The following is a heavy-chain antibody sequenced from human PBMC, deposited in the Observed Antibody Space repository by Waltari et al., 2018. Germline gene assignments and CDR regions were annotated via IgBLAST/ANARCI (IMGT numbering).Heavy chain of an antibody. CDR2: IHYSGRT. J-gene: IGHJ4*02. CDR1: GGSIGTNNR. D-gene: IGHD2-8*01. Sequence: QVQLQESGPELGKPSGTLSLTCSVRGGSIGTNNRCSWVRQFPRQGLEWIGEIHYSGRTSHNPSLRDRFPSSVDKSKDQFSLNLNSVTAADTAVYYCTKNGHFCLDVWGQGALVTVSS. CDR3: TKNGHFCLDV. V-gene: IGHV4-4*02.